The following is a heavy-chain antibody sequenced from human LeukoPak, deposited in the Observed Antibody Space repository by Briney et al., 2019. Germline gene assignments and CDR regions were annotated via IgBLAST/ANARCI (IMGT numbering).Heavy chain of an antibody. V-gene: IGHV5-51*01. CDR3: ARSGLLDY. J-gene: IGHJ4*02. CDR1: GYSFTTYW. D-gene: IGHD3/OR15-3a*01. CDR2: IYPGDSDT. Sequence: GESLKISFRGSGYSFTTYWIGWVRQMPGKGLEWMGIIYPGDSDTRYSPSFQGQVTMSADKSINTAYLQWSSLKASDTAMYYCARSGLLDYWGQGTLVTVSS.